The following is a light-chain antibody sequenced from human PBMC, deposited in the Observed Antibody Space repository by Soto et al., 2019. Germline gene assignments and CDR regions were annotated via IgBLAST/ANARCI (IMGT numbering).Light chain of an antibody. CDR2: EGS. J-gene: IGLJ2*01. V-gene: IGLV2-23*03. CDR1: SSDVGSYNL. Sequence: QSALTQPACGSGSPGQSSTISCTGTSSDVGSYNLVSWYQQHPGKAPKLMSYEGSKRPSGVSNRFSGSKSGNTASLTISGLQAEDEADYYCCSYAGSSTFVVFGGGTKLTVL. CDR3: CSYAGSSTFVV.